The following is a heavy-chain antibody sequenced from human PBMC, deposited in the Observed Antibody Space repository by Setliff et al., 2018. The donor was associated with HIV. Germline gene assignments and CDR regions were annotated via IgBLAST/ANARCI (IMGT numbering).Heavy chain of an antibody. V-gene: IGHV4-4*08. Sequence: SETLSLTCTVSSGSISSYYWSWIRQPPGKGLEWIGRIYTSGSTNYNPSLKSRVTISMDMSKNQFSLKLTSLTAADTAVYYCARGSGTFYDVLTFGPWGQGTLVTVSS. CDR2: IYTSGST. J-gene: IGHJ4*02. D-gene: IGHD3-9*01. CDR3: ARGSGTFYDVLTFGP. CDR1: SGSISSYY.